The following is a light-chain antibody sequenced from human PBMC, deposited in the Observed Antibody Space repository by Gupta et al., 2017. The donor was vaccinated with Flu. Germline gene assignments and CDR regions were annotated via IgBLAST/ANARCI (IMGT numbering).Light chain of an antibody. V-gene: IGLV2-14*04. CDR1: SSDVGGYNY. CDR3: SSYRGSSSLEV. Sequence: ITISCTGTSSDVGGYNYVSWYQQHPGKAPKLMIFDVTDRPSGVSTRFSGSKSGNTASLTISGLQAEDEADYYCSSYRGSSSLEVFGTGTRVTVL. CDR2: DVT. J-gene: IGLJ1*01.